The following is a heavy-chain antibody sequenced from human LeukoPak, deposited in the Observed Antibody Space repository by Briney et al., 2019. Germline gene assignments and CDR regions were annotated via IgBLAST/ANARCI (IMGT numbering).Heavy chain of an antibody. V-gene: IGHV5-51*01. J-gene: IGHJ4*02. CDR3: AIGGDSTTSCYRCFDY. CDR2: IYPDDSDT. CDR1: GYRFTNYW. Sequence: GESLRISCKGSGYRFTNYWIGWVRQMPGKGLEWMGLIYPDDSDTRYSPSFQGQVTISADKSISTAYLQWSSLKASDTAMYYCAIGGDSTTSCYRCFDYWGQGTLVTVSS. D-gene: IGHD2-2*02.